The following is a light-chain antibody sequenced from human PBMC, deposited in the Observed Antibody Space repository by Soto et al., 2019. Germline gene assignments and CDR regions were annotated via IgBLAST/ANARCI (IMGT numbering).Light chain of an antibody. CDR2: DVS. CDR3: HQRGGWPAT. J-gene: IGKJ1*01. V-gene: IGKV3-11*01. CDR1: HSVGIN. Sequence: EIVLTQSPATLSLSPGERATLSCRASHSVGINLAWYQQKPGQSPRLLIYDVSNRPTGIPARFSGSGAGTDFTLTITSLEPEDVAAYYCHQRGGWPATFGQGTRVEIK.